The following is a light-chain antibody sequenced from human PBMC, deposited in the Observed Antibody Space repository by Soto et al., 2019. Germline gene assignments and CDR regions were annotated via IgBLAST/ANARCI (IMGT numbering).Light chain of an antibody. V-gene: IGLV1-40*01. Sequence: QSVQTQPPSVSGAPGQSVTISCTGSSSNIGAGYDVHWYQQFPGAAPKLLIYGNSNRPSGVPDRFSGSKSGTSASLAISGLLAEDEADYYCQSYDGSLYVFGSGTKLTVL. J-gene: IGLJ1*01. CDR2: GNS. CDR1: SSNIGAGYD. CDR3: QSYDGSLYV.